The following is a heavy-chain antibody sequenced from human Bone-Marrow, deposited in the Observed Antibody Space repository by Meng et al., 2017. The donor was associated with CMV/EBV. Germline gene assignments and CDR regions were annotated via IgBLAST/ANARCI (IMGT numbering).Heavy chain of an antibody. CDR2: IIPILGIA. V-gene: IGHV1-69*02. CDR3: ARAGGSGSYDY. D-gene: IGHD3-10*01. CDR1: GGTFSSYT. Sequence: SVKVSCKASGGTFSSYTISWVRQAPGQGLEWMGRIIPILGIANYAQKFQGRVTITADKYTSTAYMELSRLRSEDTAVYYCARAGGSGSYDYWGQGTLVTVSS. J-gene: IGHJ4*02.